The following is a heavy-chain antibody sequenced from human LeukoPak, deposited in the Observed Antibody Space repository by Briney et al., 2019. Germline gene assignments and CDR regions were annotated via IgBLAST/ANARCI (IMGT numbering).Heavy chain of an antibody. J-gene: IGHJ4*02. V-gene: IGHV3-23*01. CDR3: TRVPYGDFDY. Sequence: GGSLRLSCAASGFTVSSYAMSWVRQAPGKGLEWVSAISGSGGSTYYADSVKGRFTISRDNSKNTLYLQMNNLKTEDTAVYYCTRVPYGDFDYWGQGTMVTVSS. D-gene: IGHD4-17*01. CDR2: ISGSGGST. CDR1: GFTVSSYA.